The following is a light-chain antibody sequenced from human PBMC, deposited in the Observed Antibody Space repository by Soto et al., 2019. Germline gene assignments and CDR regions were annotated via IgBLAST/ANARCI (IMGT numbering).Light chain of an antibody. CDR3: QQYDNLPVA. J-gene: IGKJ5*01. CDR2: DVS. V-gene: IGKV1-33*01. CDR1: QDISNY. Sequence: IQMAQSPSTLPASVGDRVTIACQASQDISNYLNWYQHKPGKAPKLLIYDVSNLETGVPSRFSGSGSGTDFTFTIGSLQPEDIATYYCQQYDNLPVAFGQGTRLEIK.